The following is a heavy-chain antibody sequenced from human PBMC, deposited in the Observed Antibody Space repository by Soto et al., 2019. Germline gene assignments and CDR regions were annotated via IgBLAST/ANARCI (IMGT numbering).Heavy chain of an antibody. V-gene: IGHV3-23*01. D-gene: IGHD2-2*01. CDR3: ARDPGGHYCTSTSCLYFFDH. CDR2: ISDSGST. J-gene: IGHJ4*02. CDR1: GFTFSNHA. Sequence: EVQLLESGGALVQPGGSLRLSCAASGFTFSNHAMNWVRQAPGKGLEWVSTISDSGSTYYADSVKGRFTISRDNSKNTLNLQMNSLTAEDTALYYCARDPGGHYCTSTSCLYFFDHWGQGTLVIVSS.